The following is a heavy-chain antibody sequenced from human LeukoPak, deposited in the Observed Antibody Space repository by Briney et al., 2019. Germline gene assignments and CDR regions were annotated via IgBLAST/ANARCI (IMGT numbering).Heavy chain of an antibody. D-gene: IGHD5-24*01. CDR1: GYTFTSYY. CDR3: ARAADGYLL. V-gene: IGHV1-46*01. Sequence: ASVKVSCKASGYTFTSYYMHWVRQAPGQGLEWMGIINPSGGSTSYAQKFQGRVTITADESTSTAYMELSSLRSEDTAVYYCARAADGYLLWGQGTLVTVSS. J-gene: IGHJ4*02. CDR2: INPSGGST.